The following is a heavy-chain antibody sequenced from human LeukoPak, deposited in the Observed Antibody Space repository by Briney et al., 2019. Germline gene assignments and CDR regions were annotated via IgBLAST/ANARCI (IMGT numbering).Heavy chain of an antibody. CDR3: TRPSDTEGDY. V-gene: IGHV3-73*01. CDR1: GFTFSGSA. D-gene: IGHD5-18*01. CDR2: IRSTANGYAT. J-gene: IGHJ4*02. Sequence: GGSLRLSCAASGFTFSGSALHWVRQASGKGLEWVGRIRSTANGYATAYAASVKGRFTISRDDLKNTAYLQMNSLKTEDTAVYYCTRPSDTEGDYWGQGTLVTVSS.